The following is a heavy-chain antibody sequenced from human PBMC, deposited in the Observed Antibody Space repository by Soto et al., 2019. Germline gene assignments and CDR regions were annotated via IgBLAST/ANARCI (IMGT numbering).Heavy chain of an antibody. CDR3: ARASDSDYGDYGYYYYGMDV. CDR2: ISYDGSNK. J-gene: IGHJ6*02. D-gene: IGHD4-17*01. V-gene: IGHV3-30-3*01. Sequence: GGSLRLSCAASGFTFSSYAMHWVRQAPGKGLEWVAVISYDGSNKYYADSVKGRFTISRDNSKNTLFLQMNSLRAEDTAVYYCARASDSDYGDYGYYYYGMDVWGQGTTVTVSS. CDR1: GFTFSSYA.